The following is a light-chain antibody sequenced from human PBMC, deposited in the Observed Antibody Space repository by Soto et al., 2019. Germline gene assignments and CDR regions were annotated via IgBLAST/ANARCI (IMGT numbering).Light chain of an antibody. Sequence: PGARATLSCRASQRVTNFLAWYQQKLGQAPRLLIYDASKRATGIPGRFSGSGSGTDFTLTIANLEPEDFAVYYCQQRINWPLTFGGGTKVEIK. V-gene: IGKV3-11*01. CDR3: QQRINWPLT. J-gene: IGKJ4*01. CDR2: DAS. CDR1: QRVTNF.